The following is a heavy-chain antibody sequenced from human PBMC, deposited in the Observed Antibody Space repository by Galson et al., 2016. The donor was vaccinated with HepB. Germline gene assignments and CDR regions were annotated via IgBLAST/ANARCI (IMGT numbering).Heavy chain of an antibody. J-gene: IGHJ3*02. CDR3: AKDRQWLVLSAFHI. CDR1: GFTFSSYA. CDR2: ISGSGGST. D-gene: IGHD6-19*01. V-gene: IGHV3-23*01. Sequence: SLRLSCAASGFTFSSYAMTWVRQAPGKGLEWVSAISGSGGSTYYADSVKGRFTISRDNSNNTLYLQMNGLRLDDTAIYYCAKDRQWLVLSAFHIWGQGTMVTVSS.